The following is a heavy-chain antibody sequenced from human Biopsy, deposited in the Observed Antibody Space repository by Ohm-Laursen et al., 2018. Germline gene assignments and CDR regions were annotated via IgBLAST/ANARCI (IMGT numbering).Heavy chain of an antibody. CDR2: ITHSGYT. Sequence: SQTLSLTCTVSGGSISGYYWTWIRQPPGKGLEWIGEITHSGYTNYNPSLKSRVTVSVDTSKNQFSLKLSSVTAADTAVYYCASRLYGPNPIDYWGQGTLVTVSS. D-gene: IGHD2-8*01. CDR3: ASRLYGPNPIDY. J-gene: IGHJ4*02. V-gene: IGHV4-34*01. CDR1: GGSISGYY.